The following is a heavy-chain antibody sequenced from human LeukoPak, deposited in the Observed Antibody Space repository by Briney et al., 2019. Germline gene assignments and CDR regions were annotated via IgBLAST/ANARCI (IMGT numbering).Heavy chain of an antibody. D-gene: IGHD3-22*01. V-gene: IGHV4-39*07. Sequence: SETLSLTCTVSGGSISSSSYYWGWIRQPPGKGLEWIGSIYHSGSTYYNPSLKSRVTISVDTSKNQFSLKLSSVTAADTAVYYCAREGTYYDSSGHKGENAFDIWGQGTMVTVSS. CDR2: IYHSGST. CDR3: AREGTYYDSSGHKGENAFDI. J-gene: IGHJ3*02. CDR1: GGSISSSSYY.